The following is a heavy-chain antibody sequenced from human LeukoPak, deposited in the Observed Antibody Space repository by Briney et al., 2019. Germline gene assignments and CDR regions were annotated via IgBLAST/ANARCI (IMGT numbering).Heavy chain of an antibody. D-gene: IGHD3-10*01. Sequence: SGGSLRLSCAASGFTFSSYAMHWVRQAPGKGLEWVAVMSYDGSNKYYADSVKGRFTISRDNSKNMLSLQMNSLRAEDTAVYYCAKGMGYASGSSYSYYYYMDVWGKGTTVTISS. CDR1: GFTFSSYA. V-gene: IGHV3-30*04. CDR2: MSYDGSNK. J-gene: IGHJ6*03. CDR3: AKGMGYASGSSYSYYYYMDV.